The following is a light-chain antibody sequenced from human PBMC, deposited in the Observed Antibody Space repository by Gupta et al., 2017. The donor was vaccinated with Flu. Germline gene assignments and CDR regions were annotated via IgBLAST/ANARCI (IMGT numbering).Light chain of an antibody. J-gene: IGKJ4*01. CDR1: QSISSW. V-gene: IGKV1-5*03. Sequence: PSTLSASVGDRVTITCRASQSISSWLAWYQQKPGKAPNLLIYKTSRLESGVPSRFSGSGSGTEFTLTISSLQPDDFATYYCQQDNSYSLTFGGGTKVEIK. CDR3: QQDNSYSLT. CDR2: KTS.